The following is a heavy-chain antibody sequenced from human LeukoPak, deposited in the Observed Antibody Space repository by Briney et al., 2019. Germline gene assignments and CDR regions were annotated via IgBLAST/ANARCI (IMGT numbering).Heavy chain of an antibody. CDR2: IYPGDSDT. Sequence: GESLKISCKGSGYSFTSYWIGWVRQMPGKGLEWMGIIYPGDSDTRYSPSFQGQVTISADKSISTAYLQWSSLKASDTAMYYCAHADYYDSSGHPFDAFDIWGQGTMVTVSS. J-gene: IGHJ3*02. CDR1: GYSFTSYW. D-gene: IGHD3-22*01. V-gene: IGHV5-51*01. CDR3: AHADYYDSSGHPFDAFDI.